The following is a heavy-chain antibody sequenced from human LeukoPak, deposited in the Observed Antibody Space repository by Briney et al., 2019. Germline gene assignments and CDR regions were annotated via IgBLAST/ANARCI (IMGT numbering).Heavy chain of an antibody. V-gene: IGHV5-51*01. CDR1: GYNFTNYL. J-gene: IGHJ6*02. CDR3: ASSRLLRSGMDV. Sequence: GESQKISCKGSGYNFTNYLINWVRQLPVKGLEWMGIIYPCDSDTRYSPSFQGQVTISADKSISTAYLQWSSLKASDTAMYYCASSRLLRSGMDVWGQGTTVTVSS. CDR2: IYPCDSDT. D-gene: IGHD2-15*01.